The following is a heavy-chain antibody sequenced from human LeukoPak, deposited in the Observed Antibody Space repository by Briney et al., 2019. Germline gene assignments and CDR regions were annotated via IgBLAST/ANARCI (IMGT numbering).Heavy chain of an antibody. CDR1: GGSISSYY. V-gene: IGHV4-59*08. CDR2: IYYSGST. Sequence: SETLSLTCPVSGGSISSYYWSWLRQPPGKGLEWIGYIYYSGSTNYNPSLRSRVTISVDTSKNQFSLKLSSVTAADTAVYYCARHVPAFEYQFDYWGQGTLVTVSS. CDR3: ARHVPAFEYQFDY. J-gene: IGHJ4*02. D-gene: IGHD2-2*01.